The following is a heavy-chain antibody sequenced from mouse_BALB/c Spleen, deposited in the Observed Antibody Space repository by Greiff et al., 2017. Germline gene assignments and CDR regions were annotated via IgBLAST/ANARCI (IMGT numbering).Heavy chain of an antibody. J-gene: IGHJ2*01. CDR3: TRGRYDFDY. CDR1: GFTFSNYW. V-gene: IGHV6-6*02. D-gene: IGHD2-14*01. Sequence: EVKVEESGGGLVQPGGSMKLSCVASGFTFSNYWMNWVRQSPEKGLEWVAEIRLKSNNYATHYAESVKGMFTISRDDSNSSVYLQMNNLRAEDTGIYCCTRGRYDFDYWGQGTTLTVSS. CDR2: IRLKSNNYAT.